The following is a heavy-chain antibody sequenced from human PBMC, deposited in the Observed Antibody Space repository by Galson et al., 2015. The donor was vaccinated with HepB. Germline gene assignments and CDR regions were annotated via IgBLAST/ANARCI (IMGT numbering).Heavy chain of an antibody. CDR2: IWYDGSNK. D-gene: IGHD6-13*01. V-gene: IGHV3-33*08. CDR1: GFTFSSYG. CDR3: ARDGLAAAAISRFDY. J-gene: IGHJ4*02. Sequence: SLRLSCAASGFTFSSYGMHWVRQAPGKGLEWVAVIWYDGSNKYYADSVKGRFTISRDNSKNTLYLQMNSLRAEDTAVYYCARDGLAAAAISRFDYWGQGTLVTVSS.